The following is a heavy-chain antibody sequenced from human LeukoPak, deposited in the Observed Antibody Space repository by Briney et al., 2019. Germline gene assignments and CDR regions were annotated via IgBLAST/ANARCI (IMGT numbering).Heavy chain of an antibody. V-gene: IGHV3-33*06. Sequence: GGSLRLSCAASGFTFSSYGMHGLRDAPGKGLEWVAVIWYDGSNKYYADSVKGRFTISRDNSQNTLYLQVNSLRAEDTAVYYCAKGNGGYYYYLDVWGKGTTVTVSS. CDR1: GFTFSSYG. D-gene: IGHD1-1*01. CDR3: AKGNGGYYYYLDV. J-gene: IGHJ6*03. CDR2: IWYDGSNK.